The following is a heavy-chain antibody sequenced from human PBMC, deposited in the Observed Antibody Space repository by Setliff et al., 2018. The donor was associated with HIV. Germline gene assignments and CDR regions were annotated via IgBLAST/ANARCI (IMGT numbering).Heavy chain of an antibody. D-gene: IGHD1-26*01. CDR2: IWYDGSNK. Sequence: GESLKISCAASGFTFSSYGMHWVRQAPGKGLEWVAVIWYDGSNKYYADSVKGRFTISRDNSKNTLYLQMNSLRAEDTAVYYCARYQWELLKGAIDYWGQGTLVTVSS. V-gene: IGHV3-33*08. CDR3: ARYQWELLKGAIDY. J-gene: IGHJ4*02. CDR1: GFTFSSYG.